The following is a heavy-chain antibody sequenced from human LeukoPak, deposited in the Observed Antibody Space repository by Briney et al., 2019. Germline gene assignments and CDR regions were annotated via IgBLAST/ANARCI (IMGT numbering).Heavy chain of an antibody. CDR2: IYYSGST. Sequence: PSETLSLTCTVSGGSIRSYYWSWIRQPPGKGLEWIGYIYYSGSTNYNPSLKSRVTMSVDTSKNQFSLKLSSVTAADTAVYSCARDTYYYDSSGYYYFDYWGQGTLVTVSS. CDR3: ARDTYYYDSSGYYYFDY. J-gene: IGHJ4*02. D-gene: IGHD3-22*01. V-gene: IGHV4-59*12. CDR1: GGSIRSYY.